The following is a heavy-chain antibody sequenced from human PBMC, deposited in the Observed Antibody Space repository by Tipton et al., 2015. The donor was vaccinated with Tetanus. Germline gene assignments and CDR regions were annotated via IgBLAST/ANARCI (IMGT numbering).Heavy chain of an antibody. D-gene: IGHD4-17*01. CDR1: GFTFNSYS. CDR2: IYSGGST. J-gene: IGHJ4*02. Sequence: GSLRLSCAASGFTFNSYSMNRVRQAPGKGLEWVSVIYSGGSTYYADSVKGRFTISRDNSKNTLYLQMNSLRAEDTAVYYCARDAGGPYGDYATFDYWGQGTLVTVSS. V-gene: IGHV3-53*01. CDR3: ARDAGGPYGDYATFDY.